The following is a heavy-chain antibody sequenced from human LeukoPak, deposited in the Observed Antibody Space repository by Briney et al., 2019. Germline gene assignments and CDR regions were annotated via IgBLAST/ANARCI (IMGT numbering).Heavy chain of an antibody. CDR2: IKGDGSST. D-gene: IGHD4-17*01. Sequence: KSGGSLRLSCAASGFTFSTYWMHWVRHAPGKGLVWVARIKGDGSSTIYADSVKGRFTIARDNSKNTLYLQTSSLRAEDTAVYYCARASTTVPNLLDHWGRGTLVTVSS. CDR1: GFTFSTYW. J-gene: IGHJ4*02. CDR3: ARASTTVPNLLDH. V-gene: IGHV3-74*01.